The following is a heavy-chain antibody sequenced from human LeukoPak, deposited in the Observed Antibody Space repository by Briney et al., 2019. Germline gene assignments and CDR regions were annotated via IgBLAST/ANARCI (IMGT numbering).Heavy chain of an antibody. CDR1: GSTFTSYY. J-gene: IGHJ4*02. CDR3: ARSPITGVDY. Sequence: ASVTVSFTASGSTFTSYYMHWVRQAPGQGLEWMGIINPSGGSTSYAQKFQGRVTMTRDTSTSTVYMELSSLRSEDTAVYYCARSPITGVDYWGQGTLVTVSS. V-gene: IGHV1-46*01. CDR2: INPSGGST. D-gene: IGHD3-16*01.